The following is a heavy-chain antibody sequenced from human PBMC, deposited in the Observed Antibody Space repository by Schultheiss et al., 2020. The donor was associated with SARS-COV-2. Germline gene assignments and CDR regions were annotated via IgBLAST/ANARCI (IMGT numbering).Heavy chain of an antibody. CDR3: AKDHGFAGWRTFNFDY. Sequence: GGSLRLSCKGSGYSFTSYWIGWVRQMPGKGLEWMGRIDPSDSYTNYSPSFQGHVTISADKSISTAYLQWSSLKASDTAMYYCAKDHGFAGWRTFNFDYWGQGALVTVSS. V-gene: IGHV5-10-1*01. CDR1: GYSFTSYW. D-gene: IGHD6-19*01. J-gene: IGHJ4*02. CDR2: IDPSDSYT.